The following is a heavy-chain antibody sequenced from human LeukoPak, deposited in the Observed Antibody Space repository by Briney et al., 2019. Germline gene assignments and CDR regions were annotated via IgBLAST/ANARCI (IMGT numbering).Heavy chain of an antibody. Sequence: PGGSLRLSCAASGFTFSSYWMHWVSHAPGKGLVCVSRISTDGSTTSYADSVKGRFTISRDNAKNTLYLQMNSLRAEDTAVYYCATYYCSSTSCYEDYWGQGTLVTVSS. CDR3: ATYYCSSTSCYEDY. J-gene: IGHJ4*02. D-gene: IGHD2-2*01. CDR1: GFTFSSYW. CDR2: ISTDGSTT. V-gene: IGHV3-74*01.